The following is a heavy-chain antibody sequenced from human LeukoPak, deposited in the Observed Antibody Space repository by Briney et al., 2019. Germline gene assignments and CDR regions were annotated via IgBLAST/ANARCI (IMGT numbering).Heavy chain of an antibody. CDR2: VANEVHGATV. CDR1: GFNFDDYG. J-gene: IGHJ6*03. V-gene: IGHV3-49*04. CDR3: ARERVSRMYRSGSGYRFYYYMDV. Sequence: RSLRLSCTGSGFNFDDYGMSWVRQAPGRGLEWISFVANEVHGATVEYAAAVKDRFIISRDDSKSIAYLQMNSLTTEDTAVYYCARERVSRMYRSGSGYRFYYYMDVWGKGTTFTVSS. D-gene: IGHD6-19*01.